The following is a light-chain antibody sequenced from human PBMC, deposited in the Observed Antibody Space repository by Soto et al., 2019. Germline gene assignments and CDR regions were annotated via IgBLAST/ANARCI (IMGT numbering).Light chain of an antibody. CDR2: DAS. Sequence: EIVLTQSPATLSFSPGERATLSCGASQSVRTVLAWYQQKPGQAPRLLIYDASTRATGVPARFSGSGSGTDFTLTISNLESEDFGVYYCQQRTDWPTITFGQGTRLDIK. CDR1: QSVRTV. V-gene: IGKV3-11*01. J-gene: IGKJ5*01. CDR3: QQRTDWPTIT.